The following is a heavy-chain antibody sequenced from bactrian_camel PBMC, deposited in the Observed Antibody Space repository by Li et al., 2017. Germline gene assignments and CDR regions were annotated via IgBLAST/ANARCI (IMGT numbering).Heavy chain of an antibody. Sequence: HVQLVESGGGSVQAGGSLRLSCAASGYTYNRNCMAWFRQAPGKEREGVARIYTGSGNTYYADSVKGRFTISEDNAENTIYLQMNSLKPEDSATYYCAADLLLMRPMEPSEYKYWGQGTQVTVS. J-gene: IGHJ4*01. CDR2: IYTGSGNT. CDR3: AADLLLMRPMEPSEYKY. D-gene: IGHD3*01. V-gene: IGHV3S1*01. CDR1: GYTYNRNC.